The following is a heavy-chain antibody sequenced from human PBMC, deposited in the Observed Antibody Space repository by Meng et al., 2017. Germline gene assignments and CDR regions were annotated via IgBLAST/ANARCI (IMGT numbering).Heavy chain of an antibody. CDR3: ARDAGITMVRGVIIGY. J-gene: IGHJ4*02. D-gene: IGHD3-10*01. CDR1: GYTFTSYA. V-gene: IGHV7-4-1*02. Sequence: QGELVKSGAEVKKPGASVNVSCKASGYTFTSYAMNWVRQAPGQGLEWMGWINTDTGNPTYAQGFTGRSVFSLDTSVSTAYLQISSLKAEDTAVYYCARDAGITMVRGVIIGYWGQGTLVTVSS. CDR2: INTDTGNP.